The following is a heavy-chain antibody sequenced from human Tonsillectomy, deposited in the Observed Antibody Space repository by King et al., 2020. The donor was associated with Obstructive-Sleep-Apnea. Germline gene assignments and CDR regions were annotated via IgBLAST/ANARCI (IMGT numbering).Heavy chain of an antibody. V-gene: IGHV2-70*11. Sequence: TLKESGPALVKPTQTLTLTCTFSGFSLSTSGMCVSWIRQPPGKALEWLARIDWDDDKYYSTSLKTRLTISKDTSKNQVVLTVTNMDPVDTATYYCARTLTTVTMWYFDLWGCGTLVTVSS. J-gene: IGHJ2*01. CDR3: ARTLTTVTMWYFDL. CDR2: IDWDDDK. CDR1: GFSLSTSGMC. D-gene: IGHD4-17*01.